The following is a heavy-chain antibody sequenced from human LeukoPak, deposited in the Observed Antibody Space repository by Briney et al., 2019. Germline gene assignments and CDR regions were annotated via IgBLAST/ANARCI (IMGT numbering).Heavy chain of an antibody. CDR3: ARDRIIYGDYGDAFDI. J-gene: IGHJ3*02. D-gene: IGHD4-17*01. V-gene: IGHV3-21*01. CDR1: GSTFSSYS. CDR2: ISSSSSFI. Sequence: PGGSLRLSCGASGSTFSSYSMNWVRQAPGRGLEWVSSISSSSSFIYYADSLKGRFTISGDNAKNSLFLQMNSLRAEDTAVYYCARDRIIYGDYGDAFDIWGQGTMVTVSS.